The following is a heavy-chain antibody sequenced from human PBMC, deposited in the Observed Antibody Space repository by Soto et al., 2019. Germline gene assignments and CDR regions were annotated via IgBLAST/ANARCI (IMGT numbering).Heavy chain of an antibody. CDR2: IYYSGST. V-gene: IGHV4-31*03. CDR3: ARVLMVYAMGYWFDP. D-gene: IGHD2-8*01. J-gene: IGHJ5*02. Sequence: SETLSLTCTVSGGSISSGGYYWSWIRQHPGKGLEWIGYIYYSGSTYYNPSLKSRVTISVDTSKNQFSLKLSSVTAADTAVYYCARVLMVYAMGYWFDPWGQGTLVTVSS. CDR1: GGSISSGGYY.